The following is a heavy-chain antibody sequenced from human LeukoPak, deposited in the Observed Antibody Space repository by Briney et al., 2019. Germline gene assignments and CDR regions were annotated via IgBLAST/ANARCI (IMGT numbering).Heavy chain of an antibody. D-gene: IGHD3-10*01. V-gene: IGHV3-48*03. CDR3: GRGGAWFWAGGVFDY. Sequence: GGSLRLSCAASGFTFSSYEMNWVRQAPGKGLEWVSYISSSGSTIYYADSVKGRFTISRDNAKNSLYLQMNSERAAATVVYYCGRGGAWFWAGGVFDYWGQGTLVTVSS. J-gene: IGHJ4*02. CDR1: GFTFSSYE. CDR2: ISSSGSTI.